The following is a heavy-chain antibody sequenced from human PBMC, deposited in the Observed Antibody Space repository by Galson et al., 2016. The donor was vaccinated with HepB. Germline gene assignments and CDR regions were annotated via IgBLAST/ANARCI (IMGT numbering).Heavy chain of an antibody. D-gene: IGHD1-26*01. V-gene: IGHV3-23*01. CDR1: GGSFSGYY. Sequence: ETLSLTCAVYGGSFSGYYWSWIRQPPGKGLECVSVVSGSSSTTYYADSVKGRFTISKDNSRNTLYLQMNTLRAEDTAIYYCAKGRVGITTSALDYWGQGTLVTVSS. CDR3: AKGRVGITTSALDY. CDR2: VSGSSSTT. J-gene: IGHJ4*02.